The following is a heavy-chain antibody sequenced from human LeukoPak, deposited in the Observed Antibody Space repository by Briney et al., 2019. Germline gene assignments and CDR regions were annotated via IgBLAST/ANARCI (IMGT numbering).Heavy chain of an antibody. J-gene: IGHJ5*02. D-gene: IGHD6-13*01. CDR2: ISSTSGNK. V-gene: IGHV3-23*01. CDR3: AKKGQQLSFDP. CDR1: GFIFSTYS. Sequence: PGGSLRLSCTASGFIFSTYSMIWVRQAPGKGLEWVSSISSTSGNKYYAVSVKGRFTISRDNSKNTLYPQMNSLRAEDTAVYYCAKKGQQLSFDPWGQGTLVTVSS.